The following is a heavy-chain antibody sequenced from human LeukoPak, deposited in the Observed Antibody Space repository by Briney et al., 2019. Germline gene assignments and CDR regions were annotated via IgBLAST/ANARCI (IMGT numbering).Heavy chain of an antibody. V-gene: IGHV3-72*01. J-gene: IGHJ4*02. CDR1: GFMFSDYY. Sequence: PGGSLRLSCAASGFMFSDYYIDWVRQAPGKGLEWLGRVRNKAHNYMTEYAASVSSRFTISRDDSVNSLFLQLNSLKAEDTAVYFCSRGGGYFFDYWGRGTLVTVSS. CDR2: VRNKAHNYMT. CDR3: SRGGGYFFDY. D-gene: IGHD2-21*01.